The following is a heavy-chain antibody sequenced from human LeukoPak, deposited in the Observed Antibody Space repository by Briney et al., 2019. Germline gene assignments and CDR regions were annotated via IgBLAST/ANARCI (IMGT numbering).Heavy chain of an antibody. D-gene: IGHD1-1*01. CDR3: ARNGLRIYNYYMDV. V-gene: IGHV3-7*01. J-gene: IGHJ6*03. CDR1: GFTFSSYW. CDR2: IKQDGSEK. Sequence: GGSLRLSCAASGFTFSSYWMSWVRQAPGKGLEWVANIKQDGSEKYYVDSVKGRFTISRDNAKNSLYLQMNSLKTEDTAVYSCARNGLRIYNYYMDVWGKGTRVTVS.